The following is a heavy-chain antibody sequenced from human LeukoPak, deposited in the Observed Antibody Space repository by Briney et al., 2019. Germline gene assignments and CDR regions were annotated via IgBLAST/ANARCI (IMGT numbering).Heavy chain of an antibody. J-gene: IGHJ4*02. CDR1: GDSISGGGYY. Sequence: SETVSLTCTVSGDSISGGGYYWSWIRQHPGKGLEWIGYIYYSGSTYYNPSLKSRVTISVDTSKNQFSLKLSSVTAADTAVYYCARDAYWGQGTLVTVSS. CDR2: IYYSGST. V-gene: IGHV4-31*03. CDR3: ARDAY.